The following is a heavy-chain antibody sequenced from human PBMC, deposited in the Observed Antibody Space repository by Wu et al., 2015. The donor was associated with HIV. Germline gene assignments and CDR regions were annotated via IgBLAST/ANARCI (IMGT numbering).Heavy chain of an antibody. Sequence: QVQLVQSGTEVKKPGSSVQVSCKASEDFFTNYAVNWVRQAPGQGLEWMGGIIPIVGTPRYAQRFHGRVTISTDEDTSTAYMELSNLRSDDTAVYYCRVGYYYDSSGPFDYWGQGTLVTVSS. D-gene: IGHD3-22*01. J-gene: IGHJ4*02. CDR1: EDFFTNYA. CDR3: RVGYYYDSSGPFDY. CDR2: IIPIVGTP. V-gene: IGHV1-69*05.